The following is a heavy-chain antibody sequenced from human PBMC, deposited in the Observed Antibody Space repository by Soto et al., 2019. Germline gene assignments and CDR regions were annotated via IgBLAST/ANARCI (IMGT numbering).Heavy chain of an antibody. CDR1: GFTFSSYA. CDR3: AKALTSPSRDPGI. Sequence: PGGSLRLSCAASGFTFSSYAMSWVRQAPGKGLKWASAISGSGGSTYYADSVKGRFTISRDNSKNTLYLQMNSLRDEDTAVYYCAKALTSPSRDPGIWGQGAVVNVSS. J-gene: IGHJ1*01. V-gene: IGHV3-23*01. CDR2: ISGSGGST. D-gene: IGHD2-2*01.